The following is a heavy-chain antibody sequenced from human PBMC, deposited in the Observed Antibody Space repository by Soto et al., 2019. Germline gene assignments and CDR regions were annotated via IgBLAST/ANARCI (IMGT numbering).Heavy chain of an antibody. D-gene: IGHD3-9*01. CDR1: GGTFSSYA. V-gene: IGHV1-69*13. J-gene: IGHJ6*04. Sequence: GASVKVSCKASGGTFSSYAISWVRQAPGQGLEWMGGIIPIFGTANYAQKFQGRVTITADESTSTAYMELSSLRSEDTAVYYCAGKLNYDILTGYGPDYYYYGMDVWGKGTTVTVSS. CDR2: IIPIFGTA. CDR3: AGKLNYDILTGYGPDYYYYGMDV.